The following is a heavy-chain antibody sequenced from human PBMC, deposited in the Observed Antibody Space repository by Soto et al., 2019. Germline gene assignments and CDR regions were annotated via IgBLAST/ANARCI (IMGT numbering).Heavy chain of an antibody. CDR3: AHSLEGGWSCYYFNWFDP. D-gene: IGHD3-3*01. J-gene: IGHJ5*02. Sequence: QITLKESGPTLVKPTQTLTLTCTFSGFSLSTSGVGVGWIRQPPGKALEWLALIYWNDDKRYSPSLKSRLTITKDTSKNQVVLTMTNMDPVDTATYYGAHSLEGGWSCYYFNWFDPWGQGTLVTVSS. CDR1: GFSLSTSGVG. CDR2: IYWNDDK. V-gene: IGHV2-5*01.